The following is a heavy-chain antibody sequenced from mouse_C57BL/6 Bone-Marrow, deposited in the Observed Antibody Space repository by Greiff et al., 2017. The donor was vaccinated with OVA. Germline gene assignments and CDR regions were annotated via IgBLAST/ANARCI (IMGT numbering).Heavy chain of an antibody. J-gene: IGHJ4*01. CDR1: GFTFSDYY. CDR2: INYDGSST. V-gene: IGHV5-16*01. Sequence: EVKVVESEGGLVQPGSSMKLSCTASGFTFSDYYMAWVRQVPEKGLEWVANINYDGSSTYYLDSLKSRFIISRDNAKNILYLQMSSLKSEDTATYYCARDYVGAMDYWGQGTSVTVSS. CDR3: ARDYVGAMDY.